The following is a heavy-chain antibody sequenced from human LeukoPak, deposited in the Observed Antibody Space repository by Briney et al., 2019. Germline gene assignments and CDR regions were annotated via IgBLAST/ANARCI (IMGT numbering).Heavy chain of an antibody. CDR2: IYKSGST. J-gene: IGHJ4*02. V-gene: IGHV4-39*01. Sequence: SETLSLTCTVSGGSISITSYYWGWIRQPPGKGLEWIVSIYKSGSTYYNPSLKSRITISVDTSKNQFSLKLSSVTATDTAVYYCARLWGYSYGYLDYWGQGTLVTVSS. D-gene: IGHD5-18*01. CDR3: ARLWGYSYGYLDY. CDR1: GGSISITSYY.